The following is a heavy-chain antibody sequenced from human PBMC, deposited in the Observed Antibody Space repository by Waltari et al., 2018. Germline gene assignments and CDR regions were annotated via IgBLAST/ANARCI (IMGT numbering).Heavy chain of an antibody. CDR3: ARGRIAARDWFDP. CDR1: GGSFSGYY. Sequence: QVQLQQWGAGLLKPSETLSLTCAVYGGSFSGYYWSWIRQPPGKGLEWIGEINHSGSTNYNPSLKSRVTISVDTSKNQFSLKLSSVTAADTAVYYCARGRIAARDWFDPWGQGTLVTVSS. D-gene: IGHD6-6*01. V-gene: IGHV4-34*01. CDR2: INHSGST. J-gene: IGHJ5*02.